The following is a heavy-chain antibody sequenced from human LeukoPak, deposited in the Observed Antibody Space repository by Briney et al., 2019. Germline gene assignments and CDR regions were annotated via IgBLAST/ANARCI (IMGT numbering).Heavy chain of an antibody. J-gene: IGHJ5*02. CDR1: GYTFTSYG. D-gene: IGHD2-2*01. CDR2: ISAYNGNT. Sequence: ASVKVSCKASGYTFTSYGISWVRQAPGQGLEWMGWISAYNGNTNYAQKLQGRVTMTTDTSTSTAYMELRSLRSDDMAVYYCARALNDIVVVPAAMGFDPWGQGTLVTVSS. V-gene: IGHV1-18*03. CDR3: ARALNDIVVVPAAMGFDP.